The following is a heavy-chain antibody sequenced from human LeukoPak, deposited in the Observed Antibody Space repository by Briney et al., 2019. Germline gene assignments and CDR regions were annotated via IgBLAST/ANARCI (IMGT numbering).Heavy chain of an antibody. Sequence: SGGSLRLSCAASGFTFSDYYMSWIRQAPGKGLEWVSYISSSSSYTNYADSVKGRFTISRDNAKNSLYLQMNSLRAEDTAVYSFARDLGYCGGASSNGFAPWGKGTLVPVSS. CDR3: ARDLGYCGGASSNGFAP. CDR1: GFTFSDYY. D-gene: IGHD2-15*01. CDR2: ISSSSSYT. J-gene: IGHJ5*02. V-gene: IGHV3-11*05.